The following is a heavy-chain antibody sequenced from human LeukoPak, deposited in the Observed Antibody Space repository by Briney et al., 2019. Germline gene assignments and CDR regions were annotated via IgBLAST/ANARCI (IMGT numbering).Heavy chain of an antibody. CDR3: TRYGSWSGVNWFDP. V-gene: IGHV4-39*01. J-gene: IGHJ5*02. D-gene: IGHD1-26*01. CDR1: GGSISSSNYY. CDR2: IYYSGST. Sequence: SETLSLTCNVSGGSISSSNYYWGWIRQPPGKGLEWIGSIYYSGSTYYNPSLKSRVTISVDTSKNQFSLKLSSVTAADTTVYYCTRYGSWSGVNWFDPWGQGTLVTVSS.